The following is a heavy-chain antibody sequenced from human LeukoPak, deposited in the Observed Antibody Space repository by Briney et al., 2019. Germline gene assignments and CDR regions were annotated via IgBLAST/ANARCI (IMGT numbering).Heavy chain of an antibody. CDR2: IYYSGST. D-gene: IGHD1-26*01. V-gene: IGHV4-39*07. CDR3: ARSSGSYFYYYYMDV. Sequence: PSETLSLTCTVSGGSISSSSYYWGWIRQPPGKGLEWIGSIYYSGSTYYNPSLKSRVTISVDTSKNQFSLKLSSVAAADTAVYYCARSSGSYFYYYYMDVWGKGTTVTVSS. CDR1: GGSISSSSYY. J-gene: IGHJ6*03.